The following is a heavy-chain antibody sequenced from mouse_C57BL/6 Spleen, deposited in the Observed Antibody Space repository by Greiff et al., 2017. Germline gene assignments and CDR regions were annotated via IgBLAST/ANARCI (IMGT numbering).Heavy chain of an antibody. Sequence: EVKLMESGPELVKPGDSVKISCKASGYSFTGYFMNWVMQSHGKSLEWIGRINPYNGDTFYNQKFKGKATLTVDKSSSTAHMELRSLTSEDSAVYYCARNYYFDYWGQGTTLTVSS. J-gene: IGHJ2*01. CDR1: GYSFTGYF. V-gene: IGHV1-20*01. CDR3: ARNYYFDY. CDR2: INPYNGDT.